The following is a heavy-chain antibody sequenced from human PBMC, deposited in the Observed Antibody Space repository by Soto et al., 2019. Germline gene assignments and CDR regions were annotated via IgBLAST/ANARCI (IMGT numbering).Heavy chain of an antibody. D-gene: IGHD6-13*01. V-gene: IGHV3-30-3*01. CDR3: GRDVMAADGSYTFGP. CDR2: ISYDGSNK. Sequence: QVQLVESGGGVVQPGRSLRLSCAASGFTFSSYAMHWVRQAPGKGLEWVAVISYDGSNKYYADSVKGRFTISRDNSKNTLYLQMNSLRAEDTAVYYCGRDVMAADGSYTFGPWGQGTLVTVSS. CDR1: GFTFSSYA. J-gene: IGHJ5*02.